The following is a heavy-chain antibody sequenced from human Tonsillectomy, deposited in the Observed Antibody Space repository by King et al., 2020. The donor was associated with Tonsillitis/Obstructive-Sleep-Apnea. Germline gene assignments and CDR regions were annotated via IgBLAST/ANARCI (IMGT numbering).Heavy chain of an antibody. CDR1: GFTFDDYA. Sequence: QLVQSGGGLVQPGRSLRLSCAASGFTFDDYAMHWVRQAPGKGLEWVSGISWNSGSIGYADSVKGRFTISRDNAKNSLYLQMNSLRPEDTALYYCAKDPYGGNTGTVYYFDYWGQGTLVTVSS. J-gene: IGHJ4*02. D-gene: IGHD4-23*01. V-gene: IGHV3-9*01. CDR2: ISWNSGSI. CDR3: AKDPYGGNTGTVYYFDY.